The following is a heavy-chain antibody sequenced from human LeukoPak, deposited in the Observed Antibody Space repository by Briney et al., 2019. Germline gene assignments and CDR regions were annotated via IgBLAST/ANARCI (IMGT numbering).Heavy chain of an antibody. D-gene: IGHD3-22*01. CDR2: IYYSGST. V-gene: IGHV4-59*01. CDR1: GGSISSYY. J-gene: IGHJ3*01. CDR3: ARAGYYDSSGYGT. Sequence: SETLSPTCTVSGGSISSYYWSWIRQPPGKGLEWIGYIYYSGSTNYNPSLKSRVTISADTSKNQFPLKLSSVTAADTAVYYCARAGYYDSSGYGTWGQGTMVTVSS.